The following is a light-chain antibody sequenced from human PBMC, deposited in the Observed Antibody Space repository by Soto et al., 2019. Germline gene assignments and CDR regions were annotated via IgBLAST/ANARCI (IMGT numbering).Light chain of an antibody. Sequence: DIQLTQSPSFLSAYVGDRVAITCRASQDISSHLVWYQQKPGEAPHLLIFAASTLQSGVPSRFSGSGSETEFTLNINGLQPEDFATYYCQQYNNYPITFGQGTRVYIK. CDR1: QDISSH. CDR3: QQYNNYPIT. V-gene: IGKV1-9*01. J-gene: IGKJ5*01. CDR2: AAS.